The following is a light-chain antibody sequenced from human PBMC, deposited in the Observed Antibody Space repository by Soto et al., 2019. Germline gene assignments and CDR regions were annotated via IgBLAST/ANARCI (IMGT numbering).Light chain of an antibody. CDR1: QSVSSY. V-gene: IGKV3-11*01. Sequence: EIVLTQSPATLSLSPGERATLSCRASQSVSSYLAWYQQKPGQAPWLLIYDASNRATGIPARFSGSGSGTDFTLTISSLEPEDFAVYYCQQRSNWPRTLGQGTKVEIK. J-gene: IGKJ1*01. CDR3: QQRSNWPRT. CDR2: DAS.